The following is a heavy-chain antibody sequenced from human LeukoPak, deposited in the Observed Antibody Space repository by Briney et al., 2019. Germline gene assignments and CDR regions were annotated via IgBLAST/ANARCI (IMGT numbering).Heavy chain of an antibody. Sequence: GGSLRLSCAASGFTFSSYSMNWVRQAPGKGLEWVSYISSSSSTIYYADSVKGRFTISRDNAKNSLYLQMNSLRAEDTAVYYCARGQEYYYDSSGYYFDYWGQGTLVTVSS. D-gene: IGHD3-22*01. J-gene: IGHJ4*02. CDR1: GFTFSSYS. CDR2: ISSSSSTI. CDR3: ARGQEYYYDSSGYYFDY. V-gene: IGHV3-48*04.